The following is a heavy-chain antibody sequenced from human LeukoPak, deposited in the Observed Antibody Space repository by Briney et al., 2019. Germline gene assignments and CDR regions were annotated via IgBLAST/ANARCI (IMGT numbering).Heavy chain of an antibody. CDR3: ARGSSGYYYENWFDP. Sequence: GRSLRLSCAASGFTFSSYALHWVRQAPGKGLEWVALISYDGGNKYYADPVKGRFTISRDNSKNTLYLQMNSLRAEDTAVYYCARGSSGYYYENWFDPWGQGTLVTVSS. J-gene: IGHJ5*02. D-gene: IGHD3-22*01. CDR1: GFTFSSYA. CDR2: ISYDGGNK. V-gene: IGHV3-30*01.